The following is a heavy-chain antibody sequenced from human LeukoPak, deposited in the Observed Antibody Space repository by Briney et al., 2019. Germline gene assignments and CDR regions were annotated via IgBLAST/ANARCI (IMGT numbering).Heavy chain of an antibody. D-gene: IGHD3-3*01. J-gene: IGHJ4*02. Sequence: GGSPRLSCAASGFTFSRYAMNWVRQAPGKGLEWVSSISGSGGSTYYAGSVKGRFTISRENSNNTLYLQMNSLRAEDTAVYYCAKDPPFLWSDYDYIDYWGQGTLVTVSS. CDR1: GFTFSRYA. V-gene: IGHV3-23*01. CDR3: AKDPPFLWSDYDYIDY. CDR2: ISGSGGST.